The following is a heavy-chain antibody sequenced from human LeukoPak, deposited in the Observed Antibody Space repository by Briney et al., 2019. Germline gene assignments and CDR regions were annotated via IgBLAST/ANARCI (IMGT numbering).Heavy chain of an antibody. V-gene: IGHV1-18*01. J-gene: IGHJ6*02. Sequence: ASVKVSCKASGYTFTSYGISWVRQAPGQGLEWMGWISAYNGNTNYAQKLQGRVTMTTDTSTSTAYMELRSLRSDDTAVYYCARDLRGSGSYGAPKNDGMDVWGQGTTVTVSS. CDR1: GYTFTSYG. CDR2: ISAYNGNT. CDR3: ARDLRGSGSYGAPKNDGMDV. D-gene: IGHD3-10*01.